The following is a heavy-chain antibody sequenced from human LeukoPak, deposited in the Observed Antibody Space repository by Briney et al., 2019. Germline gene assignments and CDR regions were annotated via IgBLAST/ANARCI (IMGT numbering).Heavy chain of an antibody. J-gene: IGHJ4*02. D-gene: IGHD1-26*01. CDR1: GFTLSTHW. CDR3: ARRWYTGTYYYFDL. CDR2: INGDGTTT. Sequence: GGSLRLSCAASGFTLSTHWMHWVRQAPGKGLVWVSRINGDGTTTSYADSVKGRFTISRVNAKSTLYLEMDSLRAEDTAIYYCARRWYTGTYYYFDLWGQGTLVAVSS. V-gene: IGHV3-74*01.